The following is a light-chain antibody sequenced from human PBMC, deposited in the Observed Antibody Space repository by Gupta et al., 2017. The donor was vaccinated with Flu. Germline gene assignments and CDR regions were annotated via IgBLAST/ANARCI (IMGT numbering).Light chain of an antibody. CDR2: RNN. CDR3: AAQDDSLSGRV. Sequence: RLTTPSPGSSSNIGSNYLYWHQQHPGPAPKLLIYRNNRRPSGVPDRFSGSKSGTSASLAITVLRSEDEADYYYAAQDDSLSGRVFGGGTKLTVL. J-gene: IGLJ3*02. CDR1: SSNIGSNY. V-gene: IGLV1-47*01.